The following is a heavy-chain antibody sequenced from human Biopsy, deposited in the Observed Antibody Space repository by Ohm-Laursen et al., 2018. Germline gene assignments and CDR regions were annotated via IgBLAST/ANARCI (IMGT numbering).Heavy chain of an antibody. V-gene: IGHV1-46*01. CDR1: GYIFTSYY. J-gene: IGHJ4*02. D-gene: IGHD6-19*01. CDR3: ARAVAGTGGVFDS. Sequence: SSVKVSCKTSGYIFTSYYIHWVRQPPGQGLEWMASINPSGGNTTYAQRFQGRLIMTRDTSTSSIYMELSSLRSEDTAIYFCARAVAGTGGVFDSWGQGTLVTVSS. CDR2: INPSGGNT.